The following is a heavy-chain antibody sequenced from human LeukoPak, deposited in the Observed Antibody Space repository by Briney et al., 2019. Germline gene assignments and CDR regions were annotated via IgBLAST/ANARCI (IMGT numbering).Heavy chain of an antibody. CDR3: ARVSTVTLLDV. V-gene: IGHV1-18*04. J-gene: IGHJ6*04. CDR2: ISVYNGNT. Sequence: ASVKLSCKSSGYTFTNYSITLVRHAPGQGLEWMGWISVYNGNTNYAQKLQGRVTMTTDTSTSTAYMELRSLRSGDTAVYYCARVSTVTLLDVWGKGTTVTVSS. D-gene: IGHD4-17*01. CDR1: GYTFTNYS.